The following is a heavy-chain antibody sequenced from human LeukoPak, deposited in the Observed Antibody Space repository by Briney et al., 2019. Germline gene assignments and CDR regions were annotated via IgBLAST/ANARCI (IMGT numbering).Heavy chain of an antibody. CDR2: INPSGGTT. CDR3: ARVAGDAFDV. CDR1: GYTFTRKY. V-gene: IGHV1-46*01. Sequence: ASVKVSCKASGYTFTRKYLHWVRQAPGQGPEWMGIINPSGGTTTYAQKFQGRVTMTRDTSTSTVYMELSSLRSEDTAVYYCARVAGDAFDVWGQGTMVTVSS. J-gene: IGHJ3*01.